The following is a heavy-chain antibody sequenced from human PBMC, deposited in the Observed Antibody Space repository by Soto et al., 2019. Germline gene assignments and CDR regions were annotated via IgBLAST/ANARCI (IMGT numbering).Heavy chain of an antibody. J-gene: IGHJ5*02. CDR1: GGSISSYY. CDR2: MYYSGST. CDR3: ARLDTVTTLT. Sequence: SETLSLTCTVSGGSISSYYWSWIRQAPGKGLEWIGSMYYSGSTFYNPSLKSRVTISADTSKNQFSLKLSSVTAADTALYFCARLDTVTTLTWGQGTLVTVSS. V-gene: IGHV4-39*01. D-gene: IGHD4-17*01.